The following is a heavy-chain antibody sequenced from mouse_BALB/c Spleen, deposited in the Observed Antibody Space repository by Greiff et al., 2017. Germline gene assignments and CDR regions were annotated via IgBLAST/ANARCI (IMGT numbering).Heavy chain of an antibody. J-gene: IGHJ3*01. CDR2: ISYSGST. D-gene: IGHD4-1*01. V-gene: IGHV3-2*02. Sequence: EVHLQESGPGLVKPSQSLSLTCTVTGYSITRDYAWNWIRQFPGNKLEWMGYISYSGSTSYNPSLKSRISITRDTSKNQFFLQLNSVTTEDTATYYCANWAWFAYWGQGTLVTVSA. CDR3: ANWAWFAY. CDR1: GYSITRDYA.